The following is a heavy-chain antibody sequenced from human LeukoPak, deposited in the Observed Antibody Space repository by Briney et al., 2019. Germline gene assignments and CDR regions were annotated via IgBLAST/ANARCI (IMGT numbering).Heavy chain of an antibody. CDR3: ASRGYHILTGYYQGGTFHYYYMDV. V-gene: IGHV4-4*09. J-gene: IGHJ6*03. Sequence: PSDTLPLTRTLSGDSISSNSWRWIRQPPPNALEWIGYIYTSGINSYNPYLKSRVTISVDSSKNQFYLKLSSVTAADTAVYYCASRGYHILTGYYQGGTFHYYYMDVWGKGTTVTVSS. D-gene: IGHD3-9*01. CDR1: GDSISSNS. CDR2: IYTSGIN.